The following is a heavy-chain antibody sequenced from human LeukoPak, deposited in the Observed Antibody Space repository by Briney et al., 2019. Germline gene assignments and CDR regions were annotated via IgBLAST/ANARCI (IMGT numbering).Heavy chain of an antibody. Sequence: ASVKVSCKASGYTFTSYYMHWVRQAPGQGLEWMGIINPSGGSTSYAQKFQGRVTMTRDTSASTVYMELSSLRSEDTAVYYCARGVSWQQLATKSPNWFDPWGQGTLVTVSS. CDR3: ARGVSWQQLATKSPNWFDP. J-gene: IGHJ5*02. CDR2: INPSGGST. CDR1: GYTFTSYY. V-gene: IGHV1-46*01. D-gene: IGHD6-13*01.